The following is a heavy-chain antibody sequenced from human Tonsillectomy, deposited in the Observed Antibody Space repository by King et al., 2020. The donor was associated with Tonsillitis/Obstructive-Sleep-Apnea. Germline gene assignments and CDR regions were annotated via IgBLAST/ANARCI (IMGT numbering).Heavy chain of an antibody. CDR1: GGSISSYY. D-gene: IGHD5-18*01. CDR2: IYYSGST. CDR3: ARATAMLTYFHY. V-gene: IGHV4-59*01. Sequence: TGLVKPSETLSLTCTVSGGSISSYYWSWIRQPPGKGLGWIGYIYYSGSTNYNPSLKSRVTISLDTSKNQFSLKLSSVTAADTAVYYCARATAMLTYFHYWGQGTLVTVSS. J-gene: IGHJ4*02.